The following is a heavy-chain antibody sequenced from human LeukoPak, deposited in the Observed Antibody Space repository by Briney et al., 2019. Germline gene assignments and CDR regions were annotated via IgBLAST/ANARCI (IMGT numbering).Heavy chain of an antibody. Sequence: GGSLRLSCAASGFSVSDSDMSWIRQAPGKGLEWISYIIESDGSTYYADSVTGRFTISRDNAKNSLYLQMDSLRDEDTAVYYCGSQVETFYMDVWGKGTTVTVSS. CDR1: GFSVSDSD. J-gene: IGHJ6*03. D-gene: IGHD5-24*01. CDR3: GSQVETFYMDV. V-gene: IGHV3-11*04. CDR2: IIESDGST.